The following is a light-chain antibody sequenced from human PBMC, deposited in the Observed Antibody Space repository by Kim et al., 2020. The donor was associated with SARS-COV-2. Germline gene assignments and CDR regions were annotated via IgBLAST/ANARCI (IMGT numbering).Light chain of an antibody. V-gene: IGLV2-8*01. CDR1: SSDVGGYNY. J-gene: IGLJ2*01. Sequence: QSALTQPPSASGSPGQSVAISCTGTSSDVGGYNYVSWYQQHPGKAPKLMIYEVSKRPSGVPDRSSGSKSDNTASLTVSGLQAEDEADYYCSSYGGSNNLLFGGGTKVTVL. CDR3: SSYGGSNNLL. CDR2: EVS.